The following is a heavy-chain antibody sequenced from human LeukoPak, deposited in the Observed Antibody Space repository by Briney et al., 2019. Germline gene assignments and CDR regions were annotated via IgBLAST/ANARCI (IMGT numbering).Heavy chain of an antibody. V-gene: IGHV3-30*18. CDR2: ISYDGSNK. Sequence: GGSLRLSCAASGFTFSSYGMHGVRQAPGKGLEWVAVISYDGSNKYYADSVKGRFTISRDNSKNTLYLQMNSLRAEDTAVYYCAKDGVRYCSGGSCYSVDYWGQGTLVTVSS. CDR3: AKDGVRYCSGGSCYSVDY. CDR1: GFTFSSYG. J-gene: IGHJ4*02. D-gene: IGHD2-15*01.